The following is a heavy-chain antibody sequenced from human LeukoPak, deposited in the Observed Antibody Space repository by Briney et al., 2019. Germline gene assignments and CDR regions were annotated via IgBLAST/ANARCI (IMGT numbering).Heavy chain of an antibody. V-gene: IGHV3-7*02. CDR3: ARTIRGY. Sequence: GGSLRLSCAASGFTFSNYWMRWVRQAPGKGLEWVADIKEDGSEKYYVDSVKGRFTISRDNSKNSLYLQMNSLRAEDMAVYYCARTIRGYWGQGTLVTVSS. CDR2: IKEDGSEK. J-gene: IGHJ4*02. CDR1: GFTFSNYW. D-gene: IGHD3-10*01.